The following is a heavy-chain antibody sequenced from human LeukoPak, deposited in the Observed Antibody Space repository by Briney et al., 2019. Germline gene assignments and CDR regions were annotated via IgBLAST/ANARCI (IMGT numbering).Heavy chain of an antibody. CDR3: ARVADYYYGMGV. Sequence: SETLSLTCTVSGGSISSGDYYWSWIRQPPGKGLEWIGYIYYSGSTYYNPSLKSRVTISVDTSKNQFSLKLSSVTAADTAVYYCARVADYYYGMGVWGQGTTVTVSS. J-gene: IGHJ6*02. V-gene: IGHV4-30-4*01. CDR1: GGSISSGDYY. D-gene: IGHD2-15*01. CDR2: IYYSGST.